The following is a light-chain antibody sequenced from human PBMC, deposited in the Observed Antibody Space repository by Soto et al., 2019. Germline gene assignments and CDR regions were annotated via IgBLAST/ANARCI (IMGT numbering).Light chain of an antibody. V-gene: IGKV1-5*03. Sequence: IQMTQSPSTLSGSVGDRVTITCRASQTISSWLAWYQQKSGKAPKLLIYKASTLKSGVPSRFSGSGSGTEFTLTISSLQPDDFSTYYCQHYNSYSEAFGQGTKVYLK. CDR1: QTISSW. J-gene: IGKJ1*01. CDR2: KAS. CDR3: QHYNSYSEA.